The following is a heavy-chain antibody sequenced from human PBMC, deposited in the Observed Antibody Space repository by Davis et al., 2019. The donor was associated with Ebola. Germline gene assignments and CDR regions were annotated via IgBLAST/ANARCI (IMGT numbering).Heavy chain of an antibody. CDR2: IYYSGST. CDR1: GGSISSYY. D-gene: IGHD2-15*01. CDR3: ARWGLGYCSGGSCLPLPDY. J-gene: IGHJ4*02. Sequence: PSETLSLTCTVSGGSISSYYWSWIRQPPGKGLEWIGYIYYSGSTNYNPSLKSRVTISVDTSKNQFSLKLSSVTAADTAVYYCARWGLGYCSGGSCLPLPDYWGQGTLVTVSS. V-gene: IGHV4-59*08.